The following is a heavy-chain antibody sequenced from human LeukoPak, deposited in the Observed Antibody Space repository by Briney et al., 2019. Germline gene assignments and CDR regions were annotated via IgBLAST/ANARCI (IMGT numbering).Heavy chain of an antibody. CDR3: ARAEYSGSHSRLGY. J-gene: IGHJ4*02. CDR2: IWYDGSNK. D-gene: IGHD1-26*01. V-gene: IGHV3-33*01. CDR1: GFTFSSYG. Sequence: GGSLRLSCAASGFTFSSYGMHWVRQAPGKGLEWVAVIWYDGSNKYYADSVKGRFTISRDNSKNTLYLQMNSLRAEDTAVYYCARAEYSGSHSRLGYWGQGTLVTVSS.